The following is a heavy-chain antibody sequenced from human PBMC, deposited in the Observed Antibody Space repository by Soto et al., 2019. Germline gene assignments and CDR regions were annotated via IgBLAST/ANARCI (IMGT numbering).Heavy chain of an antibody. CDR3: ARGLYGDRDY. CDR1: GYTFTNYD. D-gene: IGHD4-17*01. J-gene: IGHJ4*02. Sequence: QVQLVQSGAEVKKPGASVKVSCKASGYTFTNYDINWVRQGTGQGLEWMGWMNPTSGNTGYAQNFQGRVTMTRNTSISTAYMELSSLRSEDTAMYYCARGLYGDRDYWGQGTLLTVSS. V-gene: IGHV1-8*01. CDR2: MNPTSGNT.